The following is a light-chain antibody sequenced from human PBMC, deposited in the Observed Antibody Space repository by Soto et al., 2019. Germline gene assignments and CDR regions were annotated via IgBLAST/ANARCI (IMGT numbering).Light chain of an antibody. CDR3: SSYTTSSPVV. CDR1: SSDIGGYNY. V-gene: IGLV2-14*03. Sequence: QSVLTQPASVSGSPGQSITISCTGTSSDIGGYNYVSWYQQHPGKAPKLMIYDVSNRPSGVSIRFSGSKSGNTASLTISGLQAEDEADYYCSSYTTSSPVVFGGGTKVTVL. CDR2: DVS. J-gene: IGLJ2*01.